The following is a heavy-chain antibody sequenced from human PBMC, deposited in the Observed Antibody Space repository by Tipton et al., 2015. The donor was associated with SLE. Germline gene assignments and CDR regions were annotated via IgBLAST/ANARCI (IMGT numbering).Heavy chain of an antibody. CDR2: ISSSGYTI. J-gene: IGHJ4*02. V-gene: IGHV3-11*01. Sequence: SLRLSCAASGFTFGDYYLSWIRQAPGKGLEWVSYISSSGYTIYYADSVKGRFTISRDNAKKSLYLQMNSLRAEDTAVYYCARVSKSDSVFDYWGQGTLVTVSS. CDR1: GFTFGDYY. CDR3: ARVSKSDSVFDY.